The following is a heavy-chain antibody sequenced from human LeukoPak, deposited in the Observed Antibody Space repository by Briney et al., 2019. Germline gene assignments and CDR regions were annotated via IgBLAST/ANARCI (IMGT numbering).Heavy chain of an antibody. D-gene: IGHD3-3*01. Sequence: PSETLSLTCAVYGGSFSGYYWSRIRQPPGKALEWIGEINHSGSTNYNPSLKSRVTISVDTSKNQFSLKLSSVTAADTAVYYCARGYYDFWSGYSADGMDVWGQGTTVTVSS. CDR3: ARGYYDFWSGYSADGMDV. J-gene: IGHJ6*02. CDR1: GGSFSGYY. CDR2: INHSGST. V-gene: IGHV4-34*01.